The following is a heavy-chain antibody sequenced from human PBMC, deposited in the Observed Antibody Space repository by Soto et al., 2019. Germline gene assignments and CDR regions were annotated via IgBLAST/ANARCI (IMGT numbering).Heavy chain of an antibody. Sequence: GGSLRLSCAASGFTFSSYSMNWVRQAPGKGLEWVSSISSSSSYIYYADSVKGRFTISRDNAKNSLYLQMNSLRAEDTAVYYCARDLKVRFLEWGDENYYYYYGMDVWGQGTTVTVSS. J-gene: IGHJ6*02. CDR2: ISSSSSYI. CDR1: GFTFSSYS. CDR3: ARDLKVRFLEWGDENYYYYYGMDV. D-gene: IGHD3-3*01. V-gene: IGHV3-21*01.